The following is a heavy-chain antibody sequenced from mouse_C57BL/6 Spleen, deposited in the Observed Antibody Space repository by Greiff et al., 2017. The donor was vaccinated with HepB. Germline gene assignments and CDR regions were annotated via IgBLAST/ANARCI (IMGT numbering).Heavy chain of an antibody. CDR1: GFTFSSYA. J-gene: IGHJ1*03. Sequence: EVKLMESGGGLVKPGGSLKLSCAASGFTFSSYAMSWVRQTPEKRLEWVATISDGGSYTYYPDNVKGRFTISRDNAKNNLYLQMSHLKSEDTAMYYCARAPLTVWYFDVWGTGTTVTVSS. CDR3: ARAPLTVWYFDV. CDR2: ISDGGSYT. V-gene: IGHV5-4*03.